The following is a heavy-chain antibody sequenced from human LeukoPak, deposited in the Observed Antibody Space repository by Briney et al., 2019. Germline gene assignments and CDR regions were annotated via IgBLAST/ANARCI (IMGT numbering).Heavy chain of an antibody. Sequence: GGSLRLSCAASGFSFSSYWMTWVRQAPGKGLEWVANIKHDGSQKYYVDSVKGRFTISRDNAKNSLYLQMNSISDEDTAVYYCVSTGFLLGYWGQGTLVTVSS. D-gene: IGHD3-10*01. V-gene: IGHV3-7*01. CDR2: IKHDGSQK. CDR1: GFSFSSYW. J-gene: IGHJ4*02. CDR3: VSTGFLLGY.